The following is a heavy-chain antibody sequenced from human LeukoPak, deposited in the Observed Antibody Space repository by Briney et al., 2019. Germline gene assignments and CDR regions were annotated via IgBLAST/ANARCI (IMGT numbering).Heavy chain of an antibody. J-gene: IGHJ4*02. Sequence: GGSRRLSCAAPGSTSSSYTMNGVGRVPGKGLSWVSSISSSSSYIYYADSMKGRFTISRDNAKNSLYLQMNSLRAEDTAVYYCARDPVEMATIGGGWGQGTLVTVSS. CDR3: ARDPVEMATIGGG. V-gene: IGHV3-21*01. CDR2: ISSSSSYI. CDR1: GSTSSSYT. D-gene: IGHD5-24*01.